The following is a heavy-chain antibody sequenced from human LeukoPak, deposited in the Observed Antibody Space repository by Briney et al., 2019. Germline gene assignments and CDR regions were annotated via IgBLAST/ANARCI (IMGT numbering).Heavy chain of an antibody. D-gene: IGHD6-13*01. Sequence: GGSLRLSCAASGFTFSSYSMYWVRQAPGKGLEWVSVIYSGGSTYYADSVKGRFTISRDNSKNTLYLQMNSLRAEDTAVYYCASTPGYSSSWAYYYYYMDVWGKGTTVTISS. CDR1: GFTFSSYS. CDR2: IYSGGST. CDR3: ASTPGYSSSWAYYYYYMDV. V-gene: IGHV3-66*01. J-gene: IGHJ6*03.